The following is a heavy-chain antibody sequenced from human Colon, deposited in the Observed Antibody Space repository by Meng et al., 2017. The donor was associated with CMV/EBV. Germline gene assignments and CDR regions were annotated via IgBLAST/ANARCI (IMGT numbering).Heavy chain of an antibody. CDR1: GDSSGSYY. CDR2: VSYTGSA. V-gene: IGHV4-59*01. J-gene: IGHJ4*02. D-gene: IGHD2/OR15-2a*01. CDR3: ARAQNVIPELFDS. Sequence: GSLRLSCSVSGDSSGSYYWSWLRQPPGKGLEWIGYVSYTGSATYNPALESRVTISVTTPESQFSLKLCSVTAADSAVYYCARAQNVIPELFDSWGQGTLVTVSS.